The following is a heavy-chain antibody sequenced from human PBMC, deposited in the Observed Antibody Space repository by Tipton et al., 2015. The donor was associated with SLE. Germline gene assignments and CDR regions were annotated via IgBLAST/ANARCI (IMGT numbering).Heavy chain of an antibody. Sequence: TLSLTCTVFGGSLSSYYWSWIRQPAGKGLEWIGHVHSSGSTHYNPSLNSRVTISLDTSNNQFSLRLTSVTAADTAVYYCATSGYDSLSWFDPWGQGTPVTVSS. V-gene: IGHV4-4*07. D-gene: IGHD5-12*01. CDR3: ATSGYDSLSWFDP. CDR2: VHSSGST. J-gene: IGHJ5*02. CDR1: GGSLSSYY.